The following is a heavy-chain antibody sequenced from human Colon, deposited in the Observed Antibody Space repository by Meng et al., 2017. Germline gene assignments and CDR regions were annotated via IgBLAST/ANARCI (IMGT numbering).Heavy chain of an antibody. V-gene: IGHV3-23*01. CDR2: ISGSGGST. J-gene: IGHJ3*02. Sequence: EVQLPESGGGLVQPGGSLRLSCAASGFTFSIYAMKWVRQAPGKGLEWVSSISGSGGSTPYADSVKGRFTISRDNSKNTVYLQMNSLGVEDTAIYYCTKLTGNYFGASDIWGQGTVVTVSS. CDR3: TKLTGNYFGASDI. D-gene: IGHD1-26*01. CDR1: GFTFSIYA.